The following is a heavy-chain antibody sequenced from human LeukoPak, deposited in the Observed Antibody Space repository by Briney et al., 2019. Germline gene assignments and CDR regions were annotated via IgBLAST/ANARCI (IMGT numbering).Heavy chain of an antibody. CDR2: ISGSGGST. V-gene: IGHV3-23*01. J-gene: IGHJ6*02. Sequence: GGSLRLSCAASGFTFSSYAMSWVRQAPGKGLEWVSAISGSGGSTYYADSVKGRFAISRDNSKNTLYLQMHSLRAEDTAVYFCAKGIYDMDVWGQGTTVTVSS. CDR1: GFTFSSYA. CDR3: AKGIYDMDV.